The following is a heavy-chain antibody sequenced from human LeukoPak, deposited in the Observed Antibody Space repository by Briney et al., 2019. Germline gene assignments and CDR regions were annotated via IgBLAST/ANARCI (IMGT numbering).Heavy chain of an antibody. CDR2: IYTSGST. V-gene: IGHV4-61*09. J-gene: IGHJ6*03. CDR1: GGSISSDNYY. D-gene: IGHD3-22*01. Sequence: SQTLSLTCTVSGGSISSDNYYWSWIRQPAGKGLEWIGHIYTSGSTKYNPSLKSRVTMSVDTSKNQFSLKLSSVTAADTAVYYCARVQRRYDSSGYYYDHYYYYYMDVWGKGATVTVSS. CDR3: ARVQRRYDSSGYYYDHYYYYYMDV.